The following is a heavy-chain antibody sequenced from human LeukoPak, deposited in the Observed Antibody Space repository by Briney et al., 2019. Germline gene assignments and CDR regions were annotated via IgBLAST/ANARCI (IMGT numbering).Heavy chain of an antibody. J-gene: IGHJ4*02. D-gene: IGHD3-10*01. V-gene: IGHV3-53*01. CDR2: IYIDGTT. CDR1: GFIVSHNY. CDR3: ARVKAGGFDY. Sequence: GGSLRLSCAASGFIVSHNYMTWVRQAPGKGLEWISVIYIDGTTYYADSVKGRFTISRDQANNTLYLQMNTLRDEDTAVYYCARVKAGGFDYWGQGTLVTVSS.